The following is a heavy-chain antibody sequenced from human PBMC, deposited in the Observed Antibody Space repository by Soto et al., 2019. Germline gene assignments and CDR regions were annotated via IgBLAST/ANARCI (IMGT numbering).Heavy chain of an antibody. J-gene: IGHJ5*02. V-gene: IGHV4-30-4*01. CDR3: ARAGLEWSYNWFDP. Sequence: SETLSLTCTVSGGSISSGDYYWSWIRQPPGKVLEWIGYIYYSGSTYYNPSLKSRVTISVDTSKNQFSLKLSSVTAADTAVYYCARAGLEWSYNWFDPWGQGTLVTVSS. D-gene: IGHD3-3*01. CDR2: IYYSGST. CDR1: GGSISSGDYY.